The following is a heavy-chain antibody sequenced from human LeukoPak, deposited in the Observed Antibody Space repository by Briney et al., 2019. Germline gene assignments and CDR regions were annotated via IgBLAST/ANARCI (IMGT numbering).Heavy chain of an antibody. V-gene: IGHV4-61*02. CDR1: GGSISSSSYY. D-gene: IGHD3-22*01. Sequence: PSETLSLTCTVSGGSISSSSYYWSWIRQPAGKGLEWIGRIWADGAPTYRPSLKNRVTISVDTSKNQFSLRLSSVTAADTAVYYCARGRDSRGYQFMGFDSWGQGTLVTVSS. J-gene: IGHJ4*02. CDR2: IWADGAP. CDR3: ARGRDSRGYQFMGFDS.